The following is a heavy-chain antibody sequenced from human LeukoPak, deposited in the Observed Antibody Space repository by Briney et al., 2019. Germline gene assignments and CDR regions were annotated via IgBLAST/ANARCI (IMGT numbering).Heavy chain of an antibody. D-gene: IGHD4-11*01. J-gene: IGHJ6*02. V-gene: IGHV3-30*18. CDR3: AKGSADSDYYYYGMDV. CDR1: GFTFYNYG. Sequence: GRSLRLSCAASGFTFYNYGMHWVRQAPGKGLEWVAVISYDGSNKYYADSVKGRFTISRDNSKNTLYLQMNSLRPEDTAVYYCAKGSADSDYYYYGMDVWGQGTTVTVSS. CDR2: ISYDGSNK.